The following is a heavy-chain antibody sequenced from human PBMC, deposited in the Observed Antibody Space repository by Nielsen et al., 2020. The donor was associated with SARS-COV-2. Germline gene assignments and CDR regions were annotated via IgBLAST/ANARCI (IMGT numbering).Heavy chain of an antibody. CDR2: ISWNSGFI. J-gene: IGHJ3*01. D-gene: IGHD3-10*01. Sequence: SLKISCAASGFTFDDYSMHWVRQAPGKGLEWVSGISWNSGFIGYADSVKGRFTMSRDNVKNSLFLQMNSLTAEDTAVYYCARELNGVNSFDGFDLWGQGTMVTVSS. V-gene: IGHV3-9*01. CDR1: GFTFDDYS. CDR3: ARELNGVNSFDGFDL.